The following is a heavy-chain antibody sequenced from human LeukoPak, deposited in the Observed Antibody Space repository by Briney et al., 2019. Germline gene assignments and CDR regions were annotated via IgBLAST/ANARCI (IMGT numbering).Heavy chain of an antibody. CDR2: IYPGDSDT. V-gene: IGHV5-51*01. J-gene: IGHJ4*02. CDR3: ARPGYSSGWYVDY. Sequence: GESLKISCTGSGYSFTSYWIGWVRQMPGKGLEWMGIIYPGDSDTRYSPSFQGQVTISADKSISTAYLQWSSLKASDTAMYYCARPGYSSGWYVDYWGQGTLVTVSS. D-gene: IGHD6-19*01. CDR1: GYSFTSYW.